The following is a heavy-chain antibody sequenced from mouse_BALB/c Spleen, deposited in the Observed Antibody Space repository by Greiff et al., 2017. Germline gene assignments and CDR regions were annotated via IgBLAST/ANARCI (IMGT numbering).Heavy chain of an antibody. V-gene: IGHV1-15*01. CDR3: TRSLSDWFAY. CDR2: IDPETGGT. Sequence: VQLKESGAELVRPGASVTLSCKASGYTFTDYEMHWVKQTPVHGLEWIGAIDPETGGTAYNQKFKGKATLTADKSSSTAYMELRSLTSEDSAVYYCTRSLSDWFAYWGQGTLVTVSA. CDR1: GYTFTDYE. J-gene: IGHJ3*01.